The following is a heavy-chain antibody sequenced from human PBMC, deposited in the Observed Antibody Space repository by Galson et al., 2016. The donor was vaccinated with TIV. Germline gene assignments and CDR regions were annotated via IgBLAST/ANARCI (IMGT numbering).Heavy chain of an antibody. CDR1: GFSLSTYGMS. J-gene: IGHJ4*02. CDR3: ARAPISIFGLATSYYFDY. V-gene: IGHV2-70*17. CDR2: IDWDDDK. D-gene: IGHD3-3*01. Sequence: PALVTPPQTLTLTCTFSGFSLSTYGMSVGWIRQPPGKALEWLARIDWDDDKFYNSSLKTRLTISEDISRNQVVLTMTNMDPVDTATYYCARAPISIFGLATSYYFDYWGQGTLVTVSS.